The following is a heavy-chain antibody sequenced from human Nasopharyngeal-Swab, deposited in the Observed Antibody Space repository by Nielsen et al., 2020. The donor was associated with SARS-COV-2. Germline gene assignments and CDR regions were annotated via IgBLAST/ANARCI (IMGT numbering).Heavy chain of an antibody. D-gene: IGHD3-10*01. CDR1: GFTFSDYY. Sequence: GESLKISCAASGFTFSDYYMSWIRQAPGKGLERVSYISSSSSYTNYADSVKGRFTISRDNAKNSLYLQMNSLRAEDTAVYYCARERGADAFDIWGQGTMVTVSS. J-gene: IGHJ3*02. CDR2: ISSSSSYT. CDR3: ARERGADAFDI. V-gene: IGHV3-11*06.